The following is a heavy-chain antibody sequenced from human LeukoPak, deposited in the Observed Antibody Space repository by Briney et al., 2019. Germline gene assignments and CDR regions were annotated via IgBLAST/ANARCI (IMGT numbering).Heavy chain of an antibody. J-gene: IGHJ6*03. CDR3: AKPGSSDIVVVPAAIPYYYYYYYMDV. Sequence: GGSLRLSCAASGFTFSSYAMHWVRQAPGKGLEWVAVISYDGSNKYYADSVKGRFTISRDNSENTLYLQMNSLRAEDTAVYYCAKPGSSDIVVVPAAIPYYYYYYYMDVWGKGTTVTVSS. V-gene: IGHV3-30-3*02. CDR1: GFTFSSYA. CDR2: ISYDGSNK. D-gene: IGHD2-2*01.